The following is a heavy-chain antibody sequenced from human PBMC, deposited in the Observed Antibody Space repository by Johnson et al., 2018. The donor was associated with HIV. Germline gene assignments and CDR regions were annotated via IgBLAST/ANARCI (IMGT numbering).Heavy chain of an antibody. CDR3: ARVRRREQKLDAFDI. D-gene: IGHD1-26*01. Sequence: QEQPVESGGGVVRPAGSLRLSCAASGFTFSDYYMSWLRQAPGTGLELVSHISSCRSNLYYADSVKCRLTISRDNTKNSLYLQMNSLRAEDTAVYYCARVRRREQKLDAFDIWGQGTMVTVSS. CDR2: ISSCRSNL. CDR1: GFTFSDYY. V-gene: IGHV3-11*04. J-gene: IGHJ3*02.